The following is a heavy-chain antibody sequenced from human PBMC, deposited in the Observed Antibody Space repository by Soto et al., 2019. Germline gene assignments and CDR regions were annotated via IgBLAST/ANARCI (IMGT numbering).Heavy chain of an antibody. V-gene: IGHV2-5*01. Sequence: QITLKASGPTLVKPTQTLTLTCTFSGFSLTTRGLGVGWIRQPTGTALEWIAVIYSNDHKRYKSSLESSVRITKDASKSQVVLTMTNMDSADTATYFFAHRHRVGTVTDGFDFWSQGTLGTVTS. D-gene: IGHD2-21*02. J-gene: IGHJ4*02. CDR2: IYSNDHK. CDR3: AHRHRVGTVTDGFDF. CDR1: GFSLTTRGLG.